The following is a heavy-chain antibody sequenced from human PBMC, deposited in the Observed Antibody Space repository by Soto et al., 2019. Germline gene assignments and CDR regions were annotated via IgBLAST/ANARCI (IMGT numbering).Heavy chain of an antibody. D-gene: IGHD3-10*01. J-gene: IGHJ6*02. CDR2: ISYDGSNK. CDR3: AKGALLSADGWKYYYGMDV. V-gene: IGHV3-30*18. Sequence: GGSLRLSCAASGFTFSSYGMHWVRQAPGKGLEWVAVISYDGSNKYYADSVKGRFTISRDNSKNTLYLQMNSLRAEDTAVYYCAKGALLSADGWKYYYGMDVWGQGTTVTVSS. CDR1: GFTFSSYG.